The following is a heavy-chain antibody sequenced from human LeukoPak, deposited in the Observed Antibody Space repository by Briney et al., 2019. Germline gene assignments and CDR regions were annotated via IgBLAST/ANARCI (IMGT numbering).Heavy chain of an antibody. D-gene: IGHD1-26*01. V-gene: IGHV4-59*12. CDR2: IYYRGST. J-gene: IGHJ4*02. CDR1: GGSISSYY. CDR3: ARGGVGATTGTYDS. Sequence: SETLSLTCTVSGGSISSYYWSWIRQPPGKGLEWIGYIYYRGSTNYNPSLKSRVTISVDTSKNQFSLKLTSVTAADTAVYYCARGGVGATTGTYDSWGQGIPVTVSS.